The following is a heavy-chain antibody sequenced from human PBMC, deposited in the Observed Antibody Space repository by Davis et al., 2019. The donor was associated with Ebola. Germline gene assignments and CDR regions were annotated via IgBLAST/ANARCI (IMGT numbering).Heavy chain of an antibody. CDR1: GGSFSGYY. CDR2: INHSGST. V-gene: IGHV4-34*01. Sequence: SETLSLTCAVYGGSFSGYYWSWIRRPPGKGLEWIGEINHSGSTNYNPSLKSRVTISVDTSKNQFSLKLSSVTAADTAVYYCARVWNYVCFDYWGQGTLVTVSS. J-gene: IGHJ4*02. CDR3: ARVWNYVCFDY. D-gene: IGHD1-7*01.